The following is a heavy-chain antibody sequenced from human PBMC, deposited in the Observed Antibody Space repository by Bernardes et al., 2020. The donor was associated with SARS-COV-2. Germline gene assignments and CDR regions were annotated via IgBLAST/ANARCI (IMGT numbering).Heavy chain of an antibody. CDR1: EYIFTAYY. V-gene: IGHV1-2*02. CDR2: INPNSGAT. CDR3: ATEHYFDSSGYYFPNPFDR. J-gene: IGHJ4*02. D-gene: IGHD3-22*01. Sequence: ASVKVSCTASEYIFTAYYIHWVRQAPGQGLEWMGWINPNSGATKFAQKFQGRVTMTRDTSISTAYMELSRLRSDDTAVYYCATEHYFDSSGYYFPNPFDRWGQGTLVTVSS.